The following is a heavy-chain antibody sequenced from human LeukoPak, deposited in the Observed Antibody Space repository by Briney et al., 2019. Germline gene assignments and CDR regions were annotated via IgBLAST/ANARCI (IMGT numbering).Heavy chain of an antibody. CDR2: ISYDGSNK. J-gene: IGHJ4*02. D-gene: IGHD6-19*01. Sequence: ARSLRLSCAASGFTISSYGMHWVRQAPGKGLEWVAVISYDGSNKYYADSVKGRFTISRDNSKNTLYLQMNSLRAEDTAVYYCAKDQVEWLGRGYFDYWGQGTLVTVSS. V-gene: IGHV3-30*18. CDR1: GFTISSYG. CDR3: AKDQVEWLGRGYFDY.